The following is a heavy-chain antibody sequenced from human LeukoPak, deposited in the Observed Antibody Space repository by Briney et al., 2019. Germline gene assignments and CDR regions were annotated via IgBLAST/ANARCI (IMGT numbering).Heavy chain of an antibody. D-gene: IGHD3-10*01. CDR3: ARLSITMVRGVIIIKNWFDP. V-gene: IGHV1-69*13. CDR2: IIPIFGTA. Sequence: GASVKVSCKASGGTFSSYAISWVRQAPGQGLEWMGGIIPIFGTANYAQKFQGRVTITADESTSTAYMELSSLRSEDTAVYYCARLSITMVRGVIIIKNWFDPWGQGTLVTVSS. CDR1: GGTFSSYA. J-gene: IGHJ5*02.